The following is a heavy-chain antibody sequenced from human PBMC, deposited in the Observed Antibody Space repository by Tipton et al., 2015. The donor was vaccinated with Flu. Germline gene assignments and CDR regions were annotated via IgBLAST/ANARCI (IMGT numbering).Heavy chain of an antibody. CDR1: GDSISSDYY. D-gene: IGHD4-11*01. Sequence: TLSLTCAVSGDSISSDYYWGWIRQFPGKGLEWIGTVSRTGSTIYNPSLMSRVTISIDTSKNQFSLKMKSVTATDMAVYYCARRDHSNYVSDPKSWFDPWGQGTLVAVSS. CDR2: VSRTGST. CDR3: ARRDHSNYVSDPKSWFDP. V-gene: IGHV4-38-2*01. J-gene: IGHJ5*02.